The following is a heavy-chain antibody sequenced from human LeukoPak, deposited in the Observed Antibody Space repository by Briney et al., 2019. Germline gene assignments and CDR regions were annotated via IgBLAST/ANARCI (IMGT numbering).Heavy chain of an antibody. J-gene: IGHJ2*01. D-gene: IGHD2-2*01. CDR3: ARDRFVGYCSSTSCSMDDWYFDL. CDR1: GGTFSSYA. V-gene: IGHV1-69*13. CDR2: IIPIFGTA. Sequence: SVKVSCKASGGTFSSYAISWVRQAPGQGLEWMGGIIPIFGTANYAQKFQGRVTITADESTSTAYMELSSLRSDDTAVYYCARDRFVGYCSSTSCSMDDWYFDLWGRGTLVTVSS.